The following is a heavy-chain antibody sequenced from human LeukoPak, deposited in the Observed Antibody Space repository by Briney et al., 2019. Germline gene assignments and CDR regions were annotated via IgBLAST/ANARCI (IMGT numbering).Heavy chain of an antibody. D-gene: IGHD3-9*01. J-gene: IGHJ4*02. Sequence: PGGSLRLSCAASGFTFSSYGMSWVRQAPGKGLEWVSVIYNGGSTYYADSVKGRFTISRDNSKNTLYLQMNSLRAEDTAVYYCAKDRPYDILTGDKTDYWGQGTLVTVSS. CDR3: AKDRPYDILTGDKTDY. CDR1: GFTFSSYG. CDR2: IYNGGST. V-gene: IGHV3-66*01.